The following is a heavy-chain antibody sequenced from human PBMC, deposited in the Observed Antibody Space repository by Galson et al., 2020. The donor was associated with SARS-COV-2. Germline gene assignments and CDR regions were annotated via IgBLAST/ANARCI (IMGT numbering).Heavy chain of an antibody. D-gene: IGHD3-10*01. CDR1: GGSISSSSFY. Sequence: SETLSLTCTVSGGSISSSSFYWGWIRQSPGKGLEWLGSISYRGTTYYNPSLRSRLSISIDTSKNQFSLTVKSVTAADTAVYYCARDSWFRGLLGTDYWGQGTLVTVSS. CDR3: ARDSWFRGLLGTDY. CDR2: ISYRGTT. J-gene: IGHJ4*02. V-gene: IGHV4-39*07.